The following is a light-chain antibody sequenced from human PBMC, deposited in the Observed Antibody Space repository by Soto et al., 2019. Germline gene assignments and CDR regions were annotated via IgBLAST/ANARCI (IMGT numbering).Light chain of an antibody. Sequence: QSDLTQPASVSGSPGQSITISCTGTSNDVGGYNLVSWFQQHPGKAPKLMISEVNKRPSGVSNRFSGSKSANAASLTSSGLQAEDEADYYCCSHVGGSSPPWVFGGGTQLTVL. CDR3: CSHVGGSSPPWV. CDR2: EVN. V-gene: IGLV2-23*02. J-gene: IGLJ7*01. CDR1: SNDVGGYNL.